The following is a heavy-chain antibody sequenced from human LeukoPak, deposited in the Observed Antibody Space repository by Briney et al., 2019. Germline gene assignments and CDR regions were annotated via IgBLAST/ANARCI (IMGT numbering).Heavy chain of an antibody. V-gene: IGHV3-66*03. Sequence: PGESLRLSCEASGFTVSSNYMSWVRQAPGKGLEWVSVIYSGDSGGSTYYADSVKGRFTISRDSSKNTLYLQMNSLRAEDTAVYYCARDRYSSGWARSQIDYWGQGTLVTVSS. J-gene: IGHJ4*02. CDR1: GFTVSSNY. CDR2: IYSGDSGGST. CDR3: ARDRYSSGWARSQIDY. D-gene: IGHD6-19*01.